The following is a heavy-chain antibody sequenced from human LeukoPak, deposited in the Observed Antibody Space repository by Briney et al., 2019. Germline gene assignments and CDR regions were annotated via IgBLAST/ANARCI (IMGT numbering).Heavy chain of an antibody. CDR3: ARDATARDYSNIDY. Sequence: ASVKVSCKASGYTFTGYYMHWVRQAPGQGLEWMGWVNPNSGGTNHAQKFQGRVTMTRDTSISTAYMELSRLRSDDTAFYYCARDATARDYSNIDYWGQGTLVTVSS. CDR1: GYTFTGYY. D-gene: IGHD4-11*01. V-gene: IGHV1-2*02. CDR2: VNPNSGGT. J-gene: IGHJ4*02.